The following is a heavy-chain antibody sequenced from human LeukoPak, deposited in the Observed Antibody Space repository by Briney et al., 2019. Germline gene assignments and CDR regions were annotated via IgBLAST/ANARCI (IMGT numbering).Heavy chain of an antibody. CDR3: TRPTVRGVPLVEYYYYYYGMDV. D-gene: IGHD3-10*01. J-gene: IGHJ6*02. CDR2: IRSKAYGGTT. Sequence: GGSLRLSCTASGFTFGDYAMSWFRQAPGKGLEWVGFIRSKAYGGTTEYAASVKGRFTISRDDSKSIAYLQMNSLKTEDTAVYYCTRPTVRGVPLVEYYYYYYGMDVWGQGTTVTVSS. V-gene: IGHV3-49*03. CDR1: GFTFGDYA.